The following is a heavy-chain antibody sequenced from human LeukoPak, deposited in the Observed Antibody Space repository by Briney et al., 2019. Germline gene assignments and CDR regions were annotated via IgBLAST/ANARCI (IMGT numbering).Heavy chain of an antibody. D-gene: IGHD6-25*01. CDR1: GFTFSSYW. CDR2: IKQDGSEK. Sequence: GGSLRLSCAASGFTFSSYWMSWVRQAPGKGLEWVANIKQDGSEKYYVDSVKGRFTISRDNAKNSLYLQMNSLRAEDTAMYFCARDYQRLAPPGAHWGQGTLVTVSS. CDR3: ARDYQRLAPPGAH. J-gene: IGHJ4*02. V-gene: IGHV3-7*01.